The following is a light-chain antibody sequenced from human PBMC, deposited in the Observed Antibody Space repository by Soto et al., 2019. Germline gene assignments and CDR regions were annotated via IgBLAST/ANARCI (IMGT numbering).Light chain of an antibody. CDR2: GNN. Sequence: QSVLTQPPSVSGAPGQRVTISCTGSSSNIGAGYDVHWYQQFPGTAPKFLIYGNNNRPSGVPDRFSGSKSGTSASLAITGLQAEDEADYYCQSYDSRLSGWVFGGGTKLTVL. CDR3: QSYDSRLSGWV. V-gene: IGLV1-40*01. J-gene: IGLJ3*02. CDR1: SSNIGAGYD.